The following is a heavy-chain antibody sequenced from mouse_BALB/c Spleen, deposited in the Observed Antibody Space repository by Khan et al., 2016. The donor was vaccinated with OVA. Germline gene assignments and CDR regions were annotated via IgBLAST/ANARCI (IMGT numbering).Heavy chain of an antibody. CDR1: GYSITTDYA. D-gene: IGHD1-1*01. Sequence: EVKVEESGPGLVKPSQSLSLTCTVTGYSITTDYAWNWIRQFPGNKLEWMGFISYNGNTKYNPSLKSRISITRDTSKNQFFLQLKSVTTEDTARYYCARVYGGDFDYWGQGTTLTVSS. CDR2: ISYNGNT. J-gene: IGHJ2*01. V-gene: IGHV3-2*02. CDR3: ARVYGGDFDY.